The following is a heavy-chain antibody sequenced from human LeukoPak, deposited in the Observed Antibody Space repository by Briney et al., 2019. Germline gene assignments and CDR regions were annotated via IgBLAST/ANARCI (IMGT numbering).Heavy chain of an antibody. Sequence: ASVKVSCKASGYTFTGYYMHWLRQAPGQGLERMGWINPNSGGTNYAQKFQGRVTMTRDTSISTAYMELSRLRSDDTAVYYCARDSSDFWSGYFLGYWGQGTLVTVSS. CDR2: INPNSGGT. D-gene: IGHD3-3*01. CDR1: GYTFTGYY. V-gene: IGHV1-2*02. CDR3: ARDSSDFWSGYFLGY. J-gene: IGHJ4*02.